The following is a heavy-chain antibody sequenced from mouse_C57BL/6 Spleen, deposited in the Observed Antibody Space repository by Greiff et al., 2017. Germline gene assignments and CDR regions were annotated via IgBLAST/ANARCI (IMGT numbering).Heavy chain of an antibody. CDR1: GYTFTSYW. CDR2: IYPGSGST. J-gene: IGHJ1*03. V-gene: IGHV1-55*01. Sequence: QVQLKQPGAELVKPGASVKMSCKASGYTFTSYWITWVKQRPGQGLEWIGDIYPGSGSTNYNEKFKSKATLTVDTSSSTAYMQLSSLTSEDSAVYYCAREIHYYGSSYGYFDVWGTGTTVTVSS. CDR3: AREIHYYGSSYGYFDV. D-gene: IGHD1-1*01.